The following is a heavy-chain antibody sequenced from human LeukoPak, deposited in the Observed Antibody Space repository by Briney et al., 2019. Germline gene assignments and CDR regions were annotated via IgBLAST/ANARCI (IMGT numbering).Heavy chain of an antibody. J-gene: IGHJ4*02. CDR3: TRGKYYDFWSGYYPDY. CDR1: GFTFGDYV. CDR2: IRSKAYGGTT. D-gene: IGHD3-3*01. V-gene: IGHV3-49*04. Sequence: GSLRLSCTASGFTFGDYVMSWVRQAPGKGLGWVGFIRSKAYGGTTEYAASVKGRFTISRDDSKSIAYLQMNSLKTEDTAVYYCTRGKYYDFWSGYYPDYWGQGTLVTVSS.